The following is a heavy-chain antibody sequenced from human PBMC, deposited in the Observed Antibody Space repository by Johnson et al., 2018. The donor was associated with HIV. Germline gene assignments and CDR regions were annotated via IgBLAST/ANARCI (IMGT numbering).Heavy chain of an antibody. CDR3: ARVRVGAFDI. D-gene: IGHD1-26*01. J-gene: IGHJ3*02. Sequence: VQLVESGGGLVQPGGSLRLSCAASGFTFSSYAMSWVRQAPGKGLEWVSGINWKGGSPGYADSVKGRFTISRDNARNSLFLQINSLRVEDTAVYYCARVRVGAFDIWGQGTMVTVSS. CDR1: GFTFSSYA. V-gene: IGHV3-20*04. CDR2: INWKGGSP.